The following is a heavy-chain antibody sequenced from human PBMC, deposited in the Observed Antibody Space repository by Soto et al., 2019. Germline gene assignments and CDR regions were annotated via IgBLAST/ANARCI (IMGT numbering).Heavy chain of an antibody. CDR3: ARSWGGQADY. CDR2: IYYSGST. CDR1: GGSISSGGYY. Sequence: QVQLQESGPGLVKPSQTLSLTCTVSGGSISSGGYYWSWIRQHPGKGLEWIGYIYYSGSTYYHPSLKSRVNISVDTSKNQISLKLSSVTAADTAVYYCARSWGGQADYWGQGTLVTVSS. D-gene: IGHD3-16*01. V-gene: IGHV4-31*03. J-gene: IGHJ4*02.